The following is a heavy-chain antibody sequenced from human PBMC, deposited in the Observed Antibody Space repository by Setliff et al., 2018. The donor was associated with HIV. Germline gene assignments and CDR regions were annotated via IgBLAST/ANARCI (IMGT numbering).Heavy chain of an antibody. J-gene: IGHJ4*02. V-gene: IGHV3-23*01. CDR3: AKTQTVITVYGPFDS. CDR1: GFSFRSYA. CDR2: ISGSGDIT. Sequence: GVLRLSCAASGFSFRSYAVSWVRQAPGKGLEWVSVISGSGDITYYRESVKGRFTVSRDNSNNTVYLQMNSLRAEDTAMYYCAKTQTVITVYGPFDSWGQGTPVTVSS. D-gene: IGHD4-4*01.